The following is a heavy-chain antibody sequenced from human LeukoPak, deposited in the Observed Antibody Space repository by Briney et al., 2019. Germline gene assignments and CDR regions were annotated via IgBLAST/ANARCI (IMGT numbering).Heavy chain of an antibody. J-gene: IGHJ4*02. CDR1: GGSFSGYS. V-gene: IGHV4-34*12. CDR3: ARHKITMVRGVNFQGVRTYKGLFDY. Sequence: SETLSLTCAVYGGSFSGYSWSWIRQPPGKGLEWVGEMIHSGSTNYNPSLKSRVTISVDTSKNQFSLKLSSVTAADTAVYYCARHKITMVRGVNFQGVRTYKGLFDYWGQGTLVTVSS. CDR2: MIHSGST. D-gene: IGHD3-10*01.